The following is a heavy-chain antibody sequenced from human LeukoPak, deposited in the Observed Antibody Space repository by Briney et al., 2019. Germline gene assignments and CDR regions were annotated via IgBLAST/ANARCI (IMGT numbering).Heavy chain of an antibody. CDR1: GYIFINYA. D-gene: IGHD2-15*01. V-gene: IGHV1-3*01. Sequence: ASVKVSCKASGYIFINYAIHWVRQAPGQRLEWMGWINGGNGYTKYSQNFQGRVTITRDTSASTAYMELCSLRSEDTAVYYCARDQSEDIRVDFDYWGQGTLVTVSS. CDR3: ARDQSEDIRVDFDY. J-gene: IGHJ4*02. CDR2: INGGNGYT.